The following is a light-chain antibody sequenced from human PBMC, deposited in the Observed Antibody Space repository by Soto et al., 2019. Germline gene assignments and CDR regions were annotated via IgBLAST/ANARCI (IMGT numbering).Light chain of an antibody. CDR2: DAS. V-gene: IGKV3-11*01. CDR3: QQRSNRPPIT. CDR1: QTVNSR. J-gene: IGKJ5*01. Sequence: EIVLTQSPATLSSSPGERATLSCRASQTVNSRLAWYQHKPGQAPRLLIYDASNRATGIPARFSGSGSGTDFTLTISSLEPEDFAVYYCQQRSNRPPITFGQGTRLEI.